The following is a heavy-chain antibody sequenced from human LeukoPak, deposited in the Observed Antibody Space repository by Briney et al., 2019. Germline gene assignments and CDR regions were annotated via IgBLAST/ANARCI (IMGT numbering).Heavy chain of an antibody. Sequence: PSETLSLTCTVSGGSISSDYWSWIRQPPGKGLEWIGYIYYTGSTNYNPSLKSRVTISVNTSKNQFSLNLSSVTAADTAVYYCARARYDTNRAFDIWGQGTMVTVSS. D-gene: IGHD2-8*01. CDR1: GGSISSDY. V-gene: IGHV4-59*01. CDR3: ARARYDTNRAFDI. CDR2: IYYTGST. J-gene: IGHJ3*02.